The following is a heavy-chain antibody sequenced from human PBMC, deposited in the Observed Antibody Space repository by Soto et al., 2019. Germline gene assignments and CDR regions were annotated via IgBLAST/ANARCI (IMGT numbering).Heavy chain of an antibody. CDR3: ARVQPYSSSWYFYYYYYGMDV. V-gene: IGHV4-34*01. Sequence: SETLSLTCAVYGGSLSGYYWSWIRQPPGKGLEWIGEINHSGSTNYNPSLKSRVTISVDTSKNQFSLKLSSVTAADTAAYYCARVQPYSSSWYFYYYYYGMDVWGQGNTVT. CDR2: INHSGST. J-gene: IGHJ6*02. D-gene: IGHD6-13*01. CDR1: GGSLSGYY.